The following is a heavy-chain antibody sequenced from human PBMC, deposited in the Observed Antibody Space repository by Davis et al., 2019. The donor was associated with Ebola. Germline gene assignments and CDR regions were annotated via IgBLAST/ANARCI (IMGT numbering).Heavy chain of an antibody. Sequence: GESLKISCAASGFTFSSYWMSWVRQAPGKGLEWVANIKQDGSEQYYVDSVKGRFTISRDNAKNSLYLQMNTLRAEDTALYHCAIPARGRQLPETPWGQGTLVTVSS. D-gene: IGHD1-1*01. CDR2: IKQDGSEQ. CDR1: GFTFSSYW. CDR3: AIPARGRQLPETP. V-gene: IGHV3-7*03. J-gene: IGHJ5*02.